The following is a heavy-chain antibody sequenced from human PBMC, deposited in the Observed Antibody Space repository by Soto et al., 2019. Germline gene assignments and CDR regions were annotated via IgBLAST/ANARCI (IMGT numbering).Heavy chain of an antibody. J-gene: IGHJ4*02. V-gene: IGHV4-4*02. Sequence: SETLSLTCAVSGDSVSSRFLWSWVRQSPGKGLEWIGEIYHSGSANYNPSLKSRVTMSVDNSKSQFSLKLNSVTAADTAVYYCARYNAASGTYYFDYWGQGTLVTVSS. CDR3: ARYNAASGTYYFDY. D-gene: IGHD6-13*01. CDR1: GDSVSSRFL. CDR2: IYHSGSA.